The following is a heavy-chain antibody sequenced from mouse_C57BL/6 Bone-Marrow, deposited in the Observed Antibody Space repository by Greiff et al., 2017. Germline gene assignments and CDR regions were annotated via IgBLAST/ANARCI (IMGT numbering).Heavy chain of an antibody. CDR3: ARRGYSYAMDY. V-gene: IGHV5-6*02. D-gene: IGHD2-3*01. Sequence: EVKLMESGGDLVKPGGSLKLSCAASGFTFSSYGMSWVRQTPDKRLEWVATISSGGSYTYYPDSVQGRFTISRDNAKNTLYLQMSSLKSEDTAMYYCARRGYSYAMDYWGQGTSVTVSS. CDR1: GFTFSSYG. CDR2: ISSGGSYT. J-gene: IGHJ4*01.